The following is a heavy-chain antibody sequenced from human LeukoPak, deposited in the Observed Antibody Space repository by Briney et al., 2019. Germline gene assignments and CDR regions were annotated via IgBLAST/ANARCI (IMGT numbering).Heavy chain of an antibody. Sequence: PSETLSLTCTVSGVSISTYHWSWIRQPAGKGLEWIGRIHSSGSTNCDPSLKSRVTMSIDTSKNQFSLKVTSVTAADTAVYYCARDGLYSNGYSYFDFWGQGTLVTVSS. CDR3: ARDGLYSNGYSYFDF. CDR1: GVSISTYH. D-gene: IGHD5-18*01. J-gene: IGHJ4*02. V-gene: IGHV4-4*07. CDR2: IHSSGST.